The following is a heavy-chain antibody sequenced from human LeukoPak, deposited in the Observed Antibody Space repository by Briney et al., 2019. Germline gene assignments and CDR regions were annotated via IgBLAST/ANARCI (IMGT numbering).Heavy chain of an antibody. CDR2: TYYSGST. D-gene: IGHD6-6*01. CDR3: ARGGAARLHFQN. J-gene: IGHJ1*01. CDR1: GVSISSYY. V-gene: IGHV4-59*01. Sequence: PSETLSLTCTVSGVSISSYYWSWIRQPPGKGLEWIGYTYYSGSTNYNPSLKSRVTISVDTSKNQFSLKLSSVTAADTAVYYCARGGAARLHFQNWGQGTLVTVSS.